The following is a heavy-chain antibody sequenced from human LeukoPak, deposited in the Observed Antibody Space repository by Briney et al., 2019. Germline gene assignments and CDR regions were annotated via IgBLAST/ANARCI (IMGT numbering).Heavy chain of an antibody. D-gene: IGHD3-10*01. CDR3: AKDRYYYGSGSAMPADY. CDR2: ISYDGSNK. Sequence: GRSLRLSCAASGFTFSSYGMHWVRQPPGKGLEWVAVISYDGSNKYYADSVKGRFSISRENSKNTLYLQMNSLRAEDTAVYYCAKDRYYYGSGSAMPADYWGEGTLVTVSS. J-gene: IGHJ4*02. CDR1: GFTFSSYG. V-gene: IGHV3-30*18.